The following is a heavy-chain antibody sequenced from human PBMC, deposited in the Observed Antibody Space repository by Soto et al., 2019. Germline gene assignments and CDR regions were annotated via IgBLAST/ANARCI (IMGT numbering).Heavy chain of an antibody. CDR1: GFTFSSYA. D-gene: IGHD3-22*01. J-gene: IGHJ6*02. CDR2: ISGSGGST. CDR3: AKAGYYDSSGYYYYYYYGMDV. Sequence: GGSLRLSCAASGFTFSSYAMSWVRQAPGKGLEWVSAISGSGGSTYYADSVKGRFTISRDNSKNTLYLQMNSLRAEDTAVYYCAKAGYYDSSGYYYYYYYGMDVWGQGTTVTVSS. V-gene: IGHV3-23*01.